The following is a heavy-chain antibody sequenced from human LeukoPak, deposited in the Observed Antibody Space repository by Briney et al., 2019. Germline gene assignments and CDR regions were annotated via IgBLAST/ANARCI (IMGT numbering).Heavy chain of an antibody. V-gene: IGHV1-69*13. D-gene: IGHD2-21*02. J-gene: IGHJ4*02. Sequence: SVKVSCKASGGTFSSYAISWVRQAPRQGLEWMGGIIPIFGTANYAQKFQGRVTITADESTSTAYMELSSLRSEDTAVYYCARARTSYCGGDCYYFDYWGQGTLVTVSS. CDR2: IIPIFGTA. CDR3: ARARTSYCGGDCYYFDY. CDR1: GGTFSSYA.